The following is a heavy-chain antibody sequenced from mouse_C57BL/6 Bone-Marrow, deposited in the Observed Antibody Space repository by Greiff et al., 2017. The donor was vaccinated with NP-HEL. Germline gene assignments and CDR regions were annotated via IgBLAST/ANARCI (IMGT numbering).Heavy chain of an antibody. V-gene: IGHV14-1*01. Sequence: VQLQQSGAELVRPGASVKLSCTASGFTFKDYYMHWVKQRPEQGLEWIGRIDPEDGDTEYAPKFQGKATMTADTSSNTAYLQLSSLTSEDTAVCYCTPLGNEAYWGQGTLVTVSA. J-gene: IGHJ3*01. CDR1: GFTFKDYY. CDR2: IDPEDGDT. D-gene: IGHD2-1*01. CDR3: TPLGNEAY.